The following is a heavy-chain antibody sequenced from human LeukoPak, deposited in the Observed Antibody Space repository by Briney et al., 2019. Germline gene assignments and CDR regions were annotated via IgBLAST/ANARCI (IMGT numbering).Heavy chain of an antibody. CDR2: ISPDGANK. D-gene: IGHD2-21*02. Sequence: GGSLRLSCAASGFTFSDYAMHWVRQAPGKGLQWVALISPDGANKYYADSVKGRFTISRDNSKNTLYLQMNSLRAEDTAVYYCARYTAQYYFDYWGQGTLVTVSS. V-gene: IGHV3-30*04. CDR3: ARYTAQYYFDY. CDR1: GFTFSDYA. J-gene: IGHJ4*02.